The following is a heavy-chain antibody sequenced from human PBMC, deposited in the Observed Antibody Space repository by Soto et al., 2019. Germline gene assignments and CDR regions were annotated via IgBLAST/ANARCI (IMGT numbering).Heavy chain of an antibody. V-gene: IGHV1-18*01. J-gene: IGHJ4*02. CDR3: GGDSVSGQDVWSAYSGGYFDP. D-gene: IGHD3-3*01. CDR2: ISAYNGNM. Sequence: QVQLVQSGAEVKKPGASMRVSCKTSGYTFINFGISWVRQAPGQGLEWMGWISAYNGNMNHAQRFQDRLTTATDTTTATAYMELRSLRSGATAMYYCGGDSVSGQDVWSAYSGGYFDPWGQGTLATVSS. CDR1: GYTFINFG.